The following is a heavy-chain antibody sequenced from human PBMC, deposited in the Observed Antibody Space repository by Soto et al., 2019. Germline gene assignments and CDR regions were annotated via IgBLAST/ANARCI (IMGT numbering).Heavy chain of an antibody. CDR1: ENTFSTYS. CDR3: VMVDNYVTPTPQDV. J-gene: IGHJ6*02. Sequence: ASVKVSCKASENTFSTYSLHWVRQAPRQGLEWMGWISPYTGNTHSASKVQGRLTMTTDTSTSTAYMDLGSLTSDDTAVYYCVMVDNYVTPTPQDVWGQGTTVTVSS. CDR2: ISPYTGNT. V-gene: IGHV1-18*04. D-gene: IGHD3-16*01.